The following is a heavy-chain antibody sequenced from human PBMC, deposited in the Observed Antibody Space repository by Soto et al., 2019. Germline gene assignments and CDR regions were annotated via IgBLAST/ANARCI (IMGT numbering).Heavy chain of an antibody. J-gene: IGHJ4*02. Sequence: EVQLVESGGGLVQPGGSLRLSCAASGFPFSIYSMTWVRQAPGKGLEWSSYITSDTNTIKYADSVKGRFTISRDNAKNLVYLQMNSLRDEDTAVYFCARSVEGHFDYWGQGTVVTVSS. CDR3: ARSVEGHFDY. CDR1: GFPFSIYS. V-gene: IGHV3-48*02. CDR2: ITSDTNTI. D-gene: IGHD6-19*01.